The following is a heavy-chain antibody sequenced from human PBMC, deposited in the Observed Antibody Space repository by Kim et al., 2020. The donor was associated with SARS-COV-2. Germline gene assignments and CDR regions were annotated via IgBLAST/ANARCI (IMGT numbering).Heavy chain of an antibody. CDR3: TTAFDSSGYYYVKYYFDY. Sequence: GGSLRLSCAASGFTFSNARMSWVRQAPGKGLEWVGRIKSKTDGGTTDYAAPVKGRFTISRDDSKNTLYLQMNSLKTEDTAVYYCTTAFDSSGYYYVKYYFDYSGQGTLVTVSS. CDR2: IKSKTDGGTT. CDR1: GFTFSNAR. D-gene: IGHD3-22*01. J-gene: IGHJ4*02. V-gene: IGHV3-15*01.